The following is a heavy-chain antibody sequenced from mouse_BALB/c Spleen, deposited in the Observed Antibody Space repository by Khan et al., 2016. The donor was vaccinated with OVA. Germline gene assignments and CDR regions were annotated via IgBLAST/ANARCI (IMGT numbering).Heavy chain of an antibody. CDR2: ISTYYGDA. CDR1: GYTFTDFT. V-gene: IGHV1S137*01. Sequence: QVQLKQSGTELVRPGVSVKISCKGSGYTFTDFTMHWMKQSHAMSLEWIGVISTYYGDADYNQKFKGKATMTVDKSSNTAYMDLARLTSADSAIYYCARGGGGDRFLYWGQGTLVTVSA. CDR3: ARGGGGDRFLY. J-gene: IGHJ3*01.